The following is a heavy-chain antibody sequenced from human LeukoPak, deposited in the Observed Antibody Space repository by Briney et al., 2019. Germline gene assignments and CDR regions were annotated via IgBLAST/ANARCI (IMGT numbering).Heavy chain of an antibody. D-gene: IGHD4-23*01. CDR2: ISYDGSNK. CDR3: AKGRGTGPRWYYYGMDV. V-gene: IGHV3-30*18. Sequence: GGSLRLSCAASGFTFSNYGIHWVRQAPGKGLEWVAVISYDGSNKYYADSVKGRFTISRDNSKNTLYLQMNSLRAEDTAVYYCAKGRGTGPRWYYYGMDVWGQGTTVTVSS. J-gene: IGHJ6*02. CDR1: GFTFSNYG.